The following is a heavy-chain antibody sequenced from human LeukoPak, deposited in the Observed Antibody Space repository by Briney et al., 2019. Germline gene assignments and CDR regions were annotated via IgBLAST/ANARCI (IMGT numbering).Heavy chain of an antibody. Sequence: GGSLRLSCAASGFTFSSYAMSWVRQAPGKGLEWVSAISGSGGSTYYVDSVKARFTISRDNSKNTLYLQMNSLRAEDTAIYFCAKDVGIRYFDWLLLWGQGTLVTVSS. CDR1: GFTFSSYA. D-gene: IGHD3-9*01. V-gene: IGHV3-23*01. CDR3: AKDVGIRYFDWLLL. J-gene: IGHJ4*02. CDR2: ISGSGGST.